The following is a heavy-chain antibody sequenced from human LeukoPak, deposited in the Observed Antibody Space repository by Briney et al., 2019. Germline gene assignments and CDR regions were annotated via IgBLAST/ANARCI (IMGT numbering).Heavy chain of an antibody. CDR1: GFSFDDYA. J-gene: IGHJ3*01. CDR2: ISWNSGSI. D-gene: IGHD6-13*01. V-gene: IGHV3-9*01. CDR3: AKARGSSWPHDAFDV. Sequence: PGGSLRLSCAASGFSFDDYAMHWVRQAPGKGQEWVSGISWNSGSIGYADSVKGRFTISRDNAKNSLSLQMNSLRAEDTALYYCAKARGSSWPHDAFDVWGRGTMVTVSS.